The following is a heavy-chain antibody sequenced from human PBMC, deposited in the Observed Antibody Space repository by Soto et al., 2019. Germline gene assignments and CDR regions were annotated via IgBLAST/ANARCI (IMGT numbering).Heavy chain of an antibody. J-gene: IGHJ6*02. D-gene: IGHD3-3*01. V-gene: IGHV5-10-1*01. Sequence: PGESLKISCKGSGYSFTSYWITWVRQMPGKGLEWMGRIDPSDSDTNYSPSFQGHVTFSADKSISTAYLQWSSLKASDTAMYYCAKSIKIFGVVPPSDYGMDVWGQGTTVTVSS. CDR3: AKSIKIFGVVPPSDYGMDV. CDR1: GYSFTSYW. CDR2: IDPSDSDT.